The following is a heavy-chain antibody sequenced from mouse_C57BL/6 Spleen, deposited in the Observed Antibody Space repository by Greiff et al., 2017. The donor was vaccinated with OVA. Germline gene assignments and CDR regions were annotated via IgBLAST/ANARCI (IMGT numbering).Heavy chain of an antibody. CDR2: IRNKANGYTT. D-gene: IGHD2-4*01. Sequence: EVKVVESGGGLVQPGGSLSLSCAASGFTFTDYYMSWVRQPPGKALEWLGFIRNKANGYTTEYSASVKGRFTISRDNYQSILYLQMNALRAEDSATYYCARSYDYDGGYFDVWGTGTTVTVSS. V-gene: IGHV7-3*01. CDR1: GFTFTDYY. J-gene: IGHJ1*03. CDR3: ARSYDYDGGYFDV.